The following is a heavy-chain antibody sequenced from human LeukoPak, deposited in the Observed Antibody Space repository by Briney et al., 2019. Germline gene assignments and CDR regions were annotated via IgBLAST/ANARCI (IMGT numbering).Heavy chain of an antibody. V-gene: IGHV1-46*01. Sequence: ASVKVSCKASGYTFTSYYMHWVRQAPGQGLEWMGIINPSGGSTSYAQKFQGRVTMTRDMSTSTVYMELSSLRSEDTAVYYCARVDSGIAVAGPDAFDIWGQGTMVAVSS. CDR3: ARVDSGIAVAGPDAFDI. D-gene: IGHD6-19*01. CDR1: GYTFTSYY. J-gene: IGHJ3*02. CDR2: INPSGGST.